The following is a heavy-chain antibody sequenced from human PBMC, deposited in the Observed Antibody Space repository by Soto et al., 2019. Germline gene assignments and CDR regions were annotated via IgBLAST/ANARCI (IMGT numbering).Heavy chain of an antibody. CDR1: GFTVSTNY. V-gene: IGHV3-66*01. CDR3: AREGVYSSPPVDS. J-gene: IGHJ4*02. CDR2: IYSGGST. Sequence: GGSLRLSCAASGFTVSTNYMSWVRQAPGKGLEWVSVIYSGGSTYYADSVKGRFTISRDNSKNALFLQMNSLRVEDTAVYYCAREGVYSSPPVDSWGGGALVTVS. D-gene: IGHD6-19*01.